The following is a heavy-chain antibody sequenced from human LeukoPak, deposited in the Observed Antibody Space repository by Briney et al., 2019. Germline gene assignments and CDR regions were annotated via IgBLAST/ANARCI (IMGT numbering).Heavy chain of an antibody. CDR3: AKVPAVVAAYFDY. CDR1: GFTFSSYG. CDR2: IRYDGSNK. J-gene: IGHJ4*02. V-gene: IGHV3-30*02. D-gene: IGHD2-15*01. Sequence: PGGSLRLSCAASGFTFSSYGMHWVRQAPGKGLEWVAFIRYDGSNKYYADSVKGRLTISRDNSKNTLYLQMNSLRAEDTAVYYCAKVPAVVAAYFDYWGQGTLVTVSS.